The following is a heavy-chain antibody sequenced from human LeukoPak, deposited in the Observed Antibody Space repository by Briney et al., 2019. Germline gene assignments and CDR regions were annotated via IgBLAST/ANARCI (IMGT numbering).Heavy chain of an antibody. V-gene: IGHV1-46*01. CDR3: ARGGDNSYFDY. CDR1: GYTFTSYY. CDR2: INPGGGST. D-gene: IGHD4-23*01. J-gene: IGHJ4*02. Sequence: ASVKVSCKASGYTFTSYYIHWVRQAPGQGLEWMGIINPGGGSTSYAQNFQGRVTMTRDTSTSTVYMEPSSLRSEDTAIYYCARGGDNSYFDYWGQGTLVTVSP.